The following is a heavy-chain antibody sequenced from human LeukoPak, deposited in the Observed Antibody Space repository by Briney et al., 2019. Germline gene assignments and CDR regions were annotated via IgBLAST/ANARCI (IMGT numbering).Heavy chain of an antibody. D-gene: IGHD3-22*01. CDR2: IFNAGST. CDR1: GASISSNTYY. J-gene: IGHJ3*02. Sequence: SETLSLTCTVSGASISSNTYYWAWIRPPPGKGLEWIGSIFNAGSTFYNPSLTSRATISVDTSKTQFSLKLSSVTAADTAMYYCARNMTIILVAERIDACDIWGQGTMVTVSS. CDR3: ARNMTIILVAERIDACDI. V-gene: IGHV4-39*01.